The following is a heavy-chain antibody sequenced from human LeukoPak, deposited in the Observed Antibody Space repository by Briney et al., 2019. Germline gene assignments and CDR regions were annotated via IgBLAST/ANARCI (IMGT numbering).Heavy chain of an antibody. D-gene: IGHD3-22*01. Sequence: GASVKVSCKASGYTFTGYYMHWVRQAPGQGLEWMGWINPNSGGTNYAQKFQGRVTMTRDTSISTAYMELSRLRSDDTAVYYCARGAYYYDSSGPVDYWGQGTLVTVSS. CDR1: GYTFTGYY. J-gene: IGHJ4*02. V-gene: IGHV1-2*02. CDR3: ARGAYYYDSSGPVDY. CDR2: INPNSGGT.